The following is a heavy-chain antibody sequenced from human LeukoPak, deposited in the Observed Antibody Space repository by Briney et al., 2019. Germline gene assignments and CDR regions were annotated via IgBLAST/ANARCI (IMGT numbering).Heavy chain of an antibody. CDR2: IIPILGIA. J-gene: IGHJ3*02. Sequence: ASVKVSCKASGGTFSSYAISWVRQAPGQGLEWMGRIIPILGIANYAQKFQGRVTITADKSTSTAYMELSSLRSEDTAVYYCASSRQQLAYDAFDIWGQGTMVTVSS. V-gene: IGHV1-69*04. CDR3: ASSRQQLAYDAFDI. D-gene: IGHD6-13*01. CDR1: GGTFSSYA.